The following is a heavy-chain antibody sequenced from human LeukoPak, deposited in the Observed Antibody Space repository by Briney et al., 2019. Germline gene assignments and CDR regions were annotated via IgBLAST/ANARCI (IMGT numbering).Heavy chain of an antibody. D-gene: IGHD1-26*01. CDR3: ARDLRYSGSYVVGY. Sequence: NAGGSLRLSCAVSGFTFSSYSMNWVRQAPGKGLEWVSFISTSSSYIYYADSVKGRFTISRDNAKNSLYLQMNSLRAEDTAVYYCARDLRYSGSYVVGYWGQGTLVTVSS. V-gene: IGHV3-21*04. CDR2: ISTSSSYI. J-gene: IGHJ4*02. CDR1: GFTFSSYS.